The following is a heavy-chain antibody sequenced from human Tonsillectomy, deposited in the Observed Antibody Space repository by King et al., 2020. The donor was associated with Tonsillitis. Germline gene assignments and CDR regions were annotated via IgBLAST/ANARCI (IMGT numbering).Heavy chain of an antibody. CDR1: GFTFDDYA. CDR2: INWNGGSI. D-gene: IGHD3-22*01. V-gene: IGHV3-9*01. CDR3: AKGTNEYYHDSSGYQFFHY. J-gene: IGHJ4*02. Sequence: VQLVESGGGLVQPGRSLRLSCAASGFTFDDYAMHWVRQTPGKGLEWVSGINWNGGSIDYADSVKGRFTISRDNAKNSLYLQMNSLRAEDTALYYCAKGTNEYYHDSSGYQFFHYWGQGTLVTVSS.